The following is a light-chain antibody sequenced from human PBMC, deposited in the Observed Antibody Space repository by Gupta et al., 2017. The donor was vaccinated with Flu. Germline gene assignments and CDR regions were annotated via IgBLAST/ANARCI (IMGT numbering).Light chain of an antibody. Sequence: GQRGRNTSGGNNIRSKTVPWYQQKPGQAPVMGVCDDSDRPSGMPQGRSGAYYANTATLLTSRVEAGDEADYDCRLWDSSSDHVVFGGGTKLTVL. J-gene: IGLJ2*01. V-gene: IGLV3-21*02. CDR1: NIRSKT. CDR2: DDS. CDR3: RLWDSSSDHVV.